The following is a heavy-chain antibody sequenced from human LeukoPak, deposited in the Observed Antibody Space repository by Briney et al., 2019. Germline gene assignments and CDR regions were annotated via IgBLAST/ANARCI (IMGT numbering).Heavy chain of an antibody. CDR2: ISSSGSTI. CDR1: GFTFSSNG. Sequence: PGGSLRLSCAASGFTFSSNGMNWVRQAPGKGLEWVSYISSSGSTIYYADSVKGRFTISRDNAKNSLYLQMNSLRAEDTAVYYCAELGITMIGGVWGKGTTVTISS. CDR3: AELGITMIGGV. V-gene: IGHV3-48*04. D-gene: IGHD3-10*02. J-gene: IGHJ6*04.